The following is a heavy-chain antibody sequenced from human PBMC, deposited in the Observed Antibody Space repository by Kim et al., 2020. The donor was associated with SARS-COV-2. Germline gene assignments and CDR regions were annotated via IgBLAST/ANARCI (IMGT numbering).Heavy chain of an antibody. V-gene: IGHV4-31*03. D-gene: IGHD1-7*01. Sequence: SETLSLTCTVSGGSISSGGYYWSWIRQHPGKGLEWIGYIYYSGSTYYNPSLKSRVTISVDTSKNQFSLKLSSVTAADTAVYYCARCIGLELLFLGPLSPGASYNWFDPWGQGTLVTVSS. J-gene: IGHJ5*02. CDR3: ARCIGLELLFLGPLSPGASYNWFDP. CDR2: IYYSGST. CDR1: GGSISSGGYY.